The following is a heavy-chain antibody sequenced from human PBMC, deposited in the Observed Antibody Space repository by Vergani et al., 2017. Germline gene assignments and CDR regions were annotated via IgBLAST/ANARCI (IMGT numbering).Heavy chain of an antibody. J-gene: IGHJ4*02. CDR3: ASRRTLQREFDI. CDR1: GYRFSSSW. CDR2: IFPDDSDT. Sequence: EVQLVESGGGLVKPGESLKISCKGFGYRFSSSWIGWVRQMPGKGLEWMGIIFPDDSDTRYSPSFQGQVTISADKSISTVYLQWNSLKASDTAMYYCASRRTLQREFDIWGQGTLVTVSS. D-gene: IGHD5-24*01. V-gene: IGHV5-51*01.